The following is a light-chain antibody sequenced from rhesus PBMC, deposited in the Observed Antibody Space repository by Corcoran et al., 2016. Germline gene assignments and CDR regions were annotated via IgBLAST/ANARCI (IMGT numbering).Light chain of an antibody. Sequence: DIQMTQSPSSLSASVGDRVTITCRASQTISRYLAWYQPKPGKDPKLLIYGESTLQSGVPSRFSGMGSGTDFTLTISSLQPEDSATYYCQQHNSHPPTFGQGTKVEIK. J-gene: IGKJ1*01. CDR1: QTISRY. V-gene: IGKV1-44*03. CDR2: GES. CDR3: QQHNSHPPT.